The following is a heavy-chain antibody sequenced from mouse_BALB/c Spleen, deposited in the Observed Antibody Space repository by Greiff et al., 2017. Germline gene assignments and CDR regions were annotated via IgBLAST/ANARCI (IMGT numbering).Heavy chain of an antibody. J-gene: IGHJ1*01. CDR2: IRNKANGYTT. D-gene: IGHD1-1*01. CDR1: GFTFTDYY. Sequence: EVQLVESGGGLVQPGGSLRLSCATSGFTFTDYYMSWVRQPPGKALEWLGFIRNKANGYTTEYSASVKGRFTISRDNSQSILYLQMNTLRAEDSATYYCARDGYYGSFDVWGAGTTVTVSS. CDR3: ARDGYYGSFDV. V-gene: IGHV7-3*02.